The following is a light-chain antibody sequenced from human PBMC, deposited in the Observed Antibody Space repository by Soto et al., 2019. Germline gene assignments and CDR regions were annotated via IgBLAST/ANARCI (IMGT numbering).Light chain of an antibody. CDR1: QSVSSN. J-gene: IGKJ1*01. CDR3: QQYNKWPRA. Sequence: ELVKTQSPATLTVSPGERAILSCRASQSVSSNLAWYQQTPGQAPRLLIYGASTRPTGIPVRFSGSASGTEFTLTISSLQSEDFTVYYCQQYNKWPRAFGQGTKVDI. V-gene: IGKV3-15*01. CDR2: GAS.